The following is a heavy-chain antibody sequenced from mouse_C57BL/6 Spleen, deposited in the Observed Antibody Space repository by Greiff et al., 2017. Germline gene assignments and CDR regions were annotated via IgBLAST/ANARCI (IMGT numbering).Heavy chain of an antibody. V-gene: IGHV1-52*01. CDR3: AMGDFDY. Sequence: QVQLQQPGAELVRPGSSVKLSCKASGYTFTSYWMHWVKQRPIQGLEWIGNIDPSDSATHYNQKFKDKATLTVDKSSSTAYMQLSSLTSEDSAVYYCAMGDFDYWGQGTTLTVSS. CDR2: IDPSDSAT. J-gene: IGHJ2*01. CDR1: GYTFTSYW.